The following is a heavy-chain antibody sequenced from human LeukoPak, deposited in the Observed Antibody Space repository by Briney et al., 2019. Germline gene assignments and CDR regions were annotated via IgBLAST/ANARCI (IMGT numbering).Heavy chain of an antibody. D-gene: IGHD5-12*01. Sequence: GGPLRLSCAASGFTFSSYWMHWVRQAPGKGLVWVSRVNSDGTGTTYADSVEGRFTIPRDNAKNTVYLQMHSLRAEDTAIYYCIRTLIVATSPYMDVWGKGTTVTVSS. CDR2: VNSDGTGT. CDR3: IRTLIVATSPYMDV. J-gene: IGHJ6*03. CDR1: GFTFSSYW. V-gene: IGHV3-74*01.